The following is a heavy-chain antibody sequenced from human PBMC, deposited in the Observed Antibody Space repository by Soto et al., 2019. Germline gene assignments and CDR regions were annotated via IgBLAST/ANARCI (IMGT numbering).Heavy chain of an antibody. CDR2: IWYDGSNK. CDR3: ARGRVLLWFGNPDY. Sequence: QVQLVESGGGVVQPGRSLRLSCAASGFTFSSYGMHWVRRAPGKGLRWVAVIWYDGSNKYYAASVKGRFTISRDNSKNTLYLQMNSLRAEDTAVYYCARGRVLLWFGNPDYWGQGTLVTVSS. CDR1: GFTFSSYG. J-gene: IGHJ4*02. V-gene: IGHV3-33*01. D-gene: IGHD3-10*01.